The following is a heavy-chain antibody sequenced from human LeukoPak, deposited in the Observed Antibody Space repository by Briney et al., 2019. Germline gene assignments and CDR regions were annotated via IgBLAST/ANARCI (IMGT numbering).Heavy chain of an antibody. CDR2: IWYDGSNK. CDR1: GFTFSSYG. V-gene: IGHV3-33*01. CDR3: ARLKDYGDYDVLDY. Sequence: GGSLGLSCAASGFTFSSYGMHWVRQAPGKGLEWVAVIWYDGSNKYYAGSVKGRFTISRDNSKNTLYLQMNSLRAEDTAVYYCARLKDYGDYDVLDYWGQGTLVTVSS. J-gene: IGHJ4*02. D-gene: IGHD4-17*01.